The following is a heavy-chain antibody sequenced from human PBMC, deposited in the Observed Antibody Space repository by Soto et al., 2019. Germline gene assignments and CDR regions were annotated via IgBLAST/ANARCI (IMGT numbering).Heavy chain of an antibody. J-gene: IGHJ6*02. CDR3: ARASSSSWKYYGMDF. V-gene: IGHV3-20*04. CDR1: GFTFDDYG. D-gene: IGHD6-13*01. Sequence: GGSLRLSCAASGFTFDDYGMSWVRQAPGKGLEWVSGINWNGGSTGYADSVKGRFTISRDNAKNSLYLQMSSLRAEDTALYYCARASSSSWKYYGMDFWGQGTTVTVSS. CDR2: INWNGGST.